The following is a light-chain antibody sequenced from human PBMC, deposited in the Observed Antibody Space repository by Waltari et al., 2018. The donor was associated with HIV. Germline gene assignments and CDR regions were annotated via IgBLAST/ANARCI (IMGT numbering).Light chain of an antibody. CDR1: QDTGSW. Sequence: DMQMNQSPSSVSASVGDRVTINCRASQDTGSWLALYQQKPGSAPRLLIFAASSLQGGVPSRFRGGGSETDFTLTITRLQPEDFATYICQQYYSTLRLTFGGGTKVEI. V-gene: IGKV1-12*01. J-gene: IGKJ4*01. CDR2: AAS. CDR3: QQYYSTLRLT.